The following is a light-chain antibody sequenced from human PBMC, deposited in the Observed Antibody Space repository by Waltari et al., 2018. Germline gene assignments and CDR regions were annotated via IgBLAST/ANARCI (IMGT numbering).Light chain of an antibody. V-gene: IGKV1-27*01. J-gene: IGKJ1*01. CDR2: AAS. Sequence: DIQMTQSPSSLSASVGDRVTITCRTRQGINNYLAWYQQKPGKVPKLLIYAASTLQSGVPARFSGSGSGTDLTLTISSLQPEDVATYFCQKYNSPPGTFGQGTKVEIK. CDR1: QGINNY. CDR3: QKYNSPPGT.